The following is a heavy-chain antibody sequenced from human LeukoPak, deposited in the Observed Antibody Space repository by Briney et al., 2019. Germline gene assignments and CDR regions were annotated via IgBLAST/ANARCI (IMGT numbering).Heavy chain of an antibody. CDR3: ARDEGTDFDY. CDR1: GFTFSNYA. Sequence: PGRSLRLSCAASGFTFSNYAMHWVRQAPGKGLEWVALISYGGGEKYYADSVKGRFTISRDDSKKTVYLQMDSLRVEDTAVYFCARDEGTDFDYWGRGTLGTVSS. J-gene: IGHJ4*02. CDR2: ISYGGGEK. V-gene: IGHV3-30*01.